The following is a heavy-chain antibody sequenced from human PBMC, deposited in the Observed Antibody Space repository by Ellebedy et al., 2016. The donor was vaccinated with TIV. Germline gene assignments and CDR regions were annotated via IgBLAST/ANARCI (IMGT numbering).Heavy chain of an antibody. CDR3: ARCVVAHAAFDI. J-gene: IGHJ3*02. D-gene: IGHD2-15*01. Sequence: GESLKISCAASGFTFSSYSMNWVRQAPGKGLEGVSSISSSSSYIYYADSVKGRFTISRDNAKNSLYLQMNSLRAEDTAVYYCARCVVAHAAFDIWGQGTMVTVSS. CDR1: GFTFSSYS. V-gene: IGHV3-21*01. CDR2: ISSSSSYI.